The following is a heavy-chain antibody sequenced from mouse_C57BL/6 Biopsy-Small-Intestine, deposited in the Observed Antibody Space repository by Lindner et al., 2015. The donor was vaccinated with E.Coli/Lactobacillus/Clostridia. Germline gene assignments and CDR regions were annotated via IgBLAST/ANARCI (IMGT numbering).Heavy chain of an antibody. Sequence: VQLQESGGDLVKPGGSLKLSCAASGFTFSDYGMHWVRQAPEKGLEWVAYISSGSSTIYYADTVKGRFTISRDNAKNTLFLQMTSLRSEDTAMYYCARFGFAGALYYYAMDYWGQGTSVTVSS. CDR1: GFTFSDYG. CDR3: ARFGFAGALYYYAMDY. V-gene: IGHV5-17*01. J-gene: IGHJ4*01. D-gene: IGHD1-1*01. CDR2: ISSGSSTI.